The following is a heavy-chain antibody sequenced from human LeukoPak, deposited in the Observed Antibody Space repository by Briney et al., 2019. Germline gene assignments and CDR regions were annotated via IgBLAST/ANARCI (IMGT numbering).Heavy chain of an antibody. CDR3: ARDSPHPRIAAAGPDGDY. D-gene: IGHD6-13*01. V-gene: IGHV3-7*01. CDR2: IKQDGSEK. CDR1: GFTFSSYW. J-gene: IGHJ4*02. Sequence: QPGGSLRLSCAASGFTFSSYWMSWVRQAPGKGLEWVANIKQDGSEKYYVDSVKGRFTISRDNAKNSLYLQVNSLRAEDTAVYYCARDSPHPRIAAAGPDGDYWGQGTLVTVSS.